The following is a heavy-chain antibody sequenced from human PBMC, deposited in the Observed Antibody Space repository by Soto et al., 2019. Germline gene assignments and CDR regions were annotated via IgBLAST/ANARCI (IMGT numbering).Heavy chain of an antibody. V-gene: IGHV1-18*01. CDR3: SRAISRTWSKTWVDA. CDR2: ISADSGEA. J-gene: IGHJ5*02. Sequence: QIRLEQSVSEVRKPGASVTVSCKASGYTFTSYGVTWVRQAPGEGLEWLGWISADSGEATNAESSQNKLTFKTDAPTTRSFMERKSLISHDPAAYYCSRAISRTWSKTWVDAWRRGTLFTV. CDR1: GYTFTSYG. D-gene: IGHD2-15*01.